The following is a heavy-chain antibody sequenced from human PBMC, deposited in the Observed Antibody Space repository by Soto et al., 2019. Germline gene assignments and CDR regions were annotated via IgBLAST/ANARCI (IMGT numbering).Heavy chain of an antibody. CDR1: GGSITSANW. V-gene: IGHV4-4*02. J-gene: IGHJ5*02. CDR2: ISHSGIT. CDR3: ARVLRGWFDP. Sequence: PSETLSLTCAVSGGSITSANWWTFVRQPPGGGLEWIGEISHSGITNYKASLKSRVTMSVDKTKNDVSLKLTSVTAADTVVYYCARVLRGWFDPWGQGTPVTVSS.